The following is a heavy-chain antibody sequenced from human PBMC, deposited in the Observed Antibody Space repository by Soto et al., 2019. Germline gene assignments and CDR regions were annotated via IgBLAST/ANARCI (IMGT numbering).Heavy chain of an antibody. CDR1: GDSISSRSYY. Sequence: SETLSLTCTVTGDSISSRSYYWGWIRQPPGKGLEWIGSIYYSGSTYNNPSLRSRVSISIDTSKDQFSLKLKSVTAADTALYFCARQRTSVVTQAYFDVWGQGSLVTVSS. CDR3: ARQRTSVVTQAYFDV. J-gene: IGHJ4*02. V-gene: IGHV4-39*01. CDR2: IYYSGST. D-gene: IGHD2-21*02.